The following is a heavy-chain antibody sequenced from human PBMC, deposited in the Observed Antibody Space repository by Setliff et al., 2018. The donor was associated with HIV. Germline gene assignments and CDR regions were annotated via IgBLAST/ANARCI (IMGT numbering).Heavy chain of an antibody. CDR3: ARDPGITAKPFYFDC. Sequence: AGGSLRLSCAASGFTFSRYSMNWVRQAPGKGLEWVSIISGSGDSTYYADSVKGRFTISRDNSKNSLYLQMNGLRAEDTAVYYCARDPGITAKPFYFDCWGQGTLVTVSS. CDR1: GFTFSRYS. CDR2: ISGSGDST. D-gene: IGHD1-20*01. J-gene: IGHJ4*02. V-gene: IGHV3-23*01.